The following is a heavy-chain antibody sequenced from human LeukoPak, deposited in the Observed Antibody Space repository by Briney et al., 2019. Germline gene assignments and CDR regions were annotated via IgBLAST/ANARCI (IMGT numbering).Heavy chain of an antibody. CDR1: GYSFTSYG. J-gene: IGHJ4*02. V-gene: IGHV1-18*01. Sequence: ASVKVSCKTSGYSFTSYGISWVRQAPGQGLEWLGWISGYNGRTDYSQKLQGRVTMTTDTSTSTAYMELGSLTSDDTAMYYCARDIGVSQFDYWGQGTLVTVSS. CDR3: ARDIGVSQFDY. CDR2: ISGYNGRT. D-gene: IGHD3-10*01.